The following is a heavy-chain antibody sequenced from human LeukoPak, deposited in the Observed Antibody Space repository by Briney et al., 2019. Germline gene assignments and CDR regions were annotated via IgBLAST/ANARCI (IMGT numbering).Heavy chain of an antibody. V-gene: IGHV3-11*04. CDR1: GFTFSDYY. Sequence: PGGSLRLSCAASGFTFSDYYMSWIRQTPGKGLEWVSYISSSGSTIYYADSVKGRFTISRDNAKNSLYLQMSSLRAEDTAVYYCAREYYYDSSGYYYNYWGQGTLVTVSS. J-gene: IGHJ4*02. CDR2: ISSSGSTI. D-gene: IGHD3-22*01. CDR3: AREYYYDSSGYYYNY.